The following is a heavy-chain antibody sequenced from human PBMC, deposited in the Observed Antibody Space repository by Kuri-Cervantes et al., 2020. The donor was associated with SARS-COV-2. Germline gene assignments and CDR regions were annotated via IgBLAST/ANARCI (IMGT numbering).Heavy chain of an antibody. CDR1: GFTFSSYS. CDR3: ARGRGYCSGGSCSEF. Sequence: LSLTCAASGFTFSSYSMNWVRQAPGKGLEWVSYISSSSSTIYYADSVKGRFTISRDNAKNSLYLQMNSLRDEDTAVYYCARGRGYCSGGSCSEFWGQGTLVTGSS. J-gene: IGHJ4*02. CDR2: ISSSSSTI. V-gene: IGHV3-48*02. D-gene: IGHD2-15*01.